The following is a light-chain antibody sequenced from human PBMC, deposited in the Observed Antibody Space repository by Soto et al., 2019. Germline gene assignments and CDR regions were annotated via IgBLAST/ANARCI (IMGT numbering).Light chain of an antibody. V-gene: IGLV2-14*01. CDR1: SSDIGTYDY. CDR3: VAWDDSLIGPV. CDR2: EVI. J-gene: IGLJ3*02. Sequence: QSALTQPASVSGSPGQSITISCTGTSSDIGTYDYVSWYQQHPGKAPKLMIYEVINRPSGVPDRFSGSKSGTSASLAISGLQSEDEADYYCVAWDDSLIGPVFGGGTKLTVL.